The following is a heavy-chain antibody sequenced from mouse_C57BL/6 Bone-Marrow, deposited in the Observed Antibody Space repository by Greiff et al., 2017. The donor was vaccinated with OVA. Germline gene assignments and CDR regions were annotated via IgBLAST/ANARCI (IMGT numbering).Heavy chain of an antibody. D-gene: IGHD2-13*01. CDR1: GYTFTSYW. Sequence: QVQLQQSGAELVKPGASVKLSCKASGYTFTSYWMHWVKQRPGRGLEWIGRIDPNSGGTKYHEKFKSKATLTVDKPSSTAYMQLSSLTSEDASVYSGARERDDDCWYFDVWGKVTTVTVSS. CDR3: ARERDDDCWYFDV. CDR2: IDPNSGGT. J-gene: IGHJ1*03. V-gene: IGHV1-72*01.